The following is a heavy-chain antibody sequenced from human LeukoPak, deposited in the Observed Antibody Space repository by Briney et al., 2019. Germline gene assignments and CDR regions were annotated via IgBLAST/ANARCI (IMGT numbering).Heavy chain of an antibody. Sequence: GASVKVSCKASGGTFSSYAMHWVRQAPGQRLEWMGWINAGNGNTKYSQKFQGRVTITRDTSASTAYMELSSLRSEDTAVYYCARDGFRGSYFWFDPWGQGTLVTVSS. CDR2: INAGNGNT. V-gene: IGHV1-3*01. D-gene: IGHD1-26*01. CDR1: GGTFSSYA. J-gene: IGHJ5*02. CDR3: ARDGFRGSYFWFDP.